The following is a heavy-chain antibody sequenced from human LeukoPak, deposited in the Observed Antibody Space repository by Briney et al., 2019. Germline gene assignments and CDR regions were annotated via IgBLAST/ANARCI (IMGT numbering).Heavy chain of an antibody. D-gene: IGHD1-26*01. J-gene: IGHJ4*02. V-gene: IGHV1-2*02. CDR2: INPNSGGT. Sequence: ASVKVSCKASGYTFTGYYMHWVRQAPGQGLEWMGWINPNSGGTNYAQKFQGRVTMTRDTSISTAYMELSRLRSDDTAVYYCARAYSGSYSFDHRGQGTLVIVSS. CDR1: GYTFTGYY. CDR3: ARAYSGSYSFDH.